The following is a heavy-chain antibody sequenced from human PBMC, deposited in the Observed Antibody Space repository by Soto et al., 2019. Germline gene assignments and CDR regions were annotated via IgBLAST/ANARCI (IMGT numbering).Heavy chain of an antibody. CDR3: ATWHEREHAFDV. J-gene: IGHJ3*01. CDR1: XXTISGKKY. CDR2: LYDVDGS. D-gene: IGHD1-1*01. V-gene: IGHV3-53*01. Sequence: DVQLVESGGGLIQPGESLRLSCAAXXXTISGKKYVAWVRQAPGKGLEWGSALYDVDGSFYADSVTGRFTTSSDSTKTTVYLQMNDLSPDDTAVYYCATWHEREHAFDVWGQGTTVTISS.